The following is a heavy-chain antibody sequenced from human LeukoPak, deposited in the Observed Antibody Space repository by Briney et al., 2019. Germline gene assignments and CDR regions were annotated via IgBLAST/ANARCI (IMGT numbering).Heavy chain of an antibody. CDR2: INAGNGNT. CDR1: GGTFSSYA. Sequence: ASVKVSCKASGGTFSSYAISWVRQAPGQRLEWMGWINAGNGNTKYSQEFQGRVTITRDTSASTAYMELSSLRSEDMAVYYCARGPLYPYSSLIDYWGQGTLVTVSS. J-gene: IGHJ4*02. V-gene: IGHV1-3*03. CDR3: ARGPLYPYSSLIDY. D-gene: IGHD2-15*01.